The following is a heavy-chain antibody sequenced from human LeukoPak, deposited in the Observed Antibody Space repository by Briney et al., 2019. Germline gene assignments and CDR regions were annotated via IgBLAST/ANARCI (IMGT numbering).Heavy chain of an antibody. CDR3: ARSGAVAGIAYFDY. V-gene: IGHV4-4*02. CDR2: IYHSGST. D-gene: IGHD6-19*01. CDR1: GGSISSSNW. J-gene: IGHJ4*02. Sequence: SETLSLTCAVSGGSISSSNWWSWVRQPPGKGLEWIGEIYHSGSTNYNPSLKSRVTISVDKSKNQFSLKLSSVTAADTAVYYCARSGAVAGIAYFDYWGQGTLVTVSS.